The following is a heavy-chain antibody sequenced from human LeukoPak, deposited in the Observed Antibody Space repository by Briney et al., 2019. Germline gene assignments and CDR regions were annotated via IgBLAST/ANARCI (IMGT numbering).Heavy chain of an antibody. V-gene: IGHV3-30*04. CDR2: ISYDGSNK. CDR1: GFTFSSYD. J-gene: IGHJ4*02. Sequence: GGSLRLSCAASGFTFSSYDMHWVRQAPGKGLEWVAVISYDGSNKYYADSVKGRFTISRDNSKNTLYLQMNSLRAEDTAVYYCARDYSSSFFDYWGQGTLVTVSS. D-gene: IGHD6-13*01. CDR3: ARDYSSSFFDY.